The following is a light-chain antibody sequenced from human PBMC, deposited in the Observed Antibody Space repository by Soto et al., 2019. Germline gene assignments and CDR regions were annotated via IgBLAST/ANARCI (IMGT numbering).Light chain of an antibody. CDR2: DVS. CDR3: TSFTSASTQV. CDR1: TSDVGGYNY. J-gene: IGLJ2*01. V-gene: IGLV2-14*01. Sequence: QSALTQPASVSGSPGQSITISCTGDTSDVGGYNYVSWYQQHPGKAPKLMIYDVSNRPSGVSNRFSGSKSGNTASLTISGLQAEDQADYYCTSFTSASTQVFGGGTKSPS.